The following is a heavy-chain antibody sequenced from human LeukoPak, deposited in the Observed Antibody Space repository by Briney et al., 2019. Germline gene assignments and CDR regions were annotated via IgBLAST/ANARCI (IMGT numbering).Heavy chain of an antibody. J-gene: IGHJ6*02. CDR3: ARVGGNYYYGMDV. D-gene: IGHD3-16*01. Sequence: GGSLRLSCAASGFTVSSNYMGWVRQAPGKGLEWVSVIYSGGSTYYADSVKGRFTISRDNSKNTLYLQMNSLRAEDTAVYYCARVGGNYYYGMDVWGQGTTVTVSS. CDR1: GFTVSSNY. CDR2: IYSGGST. V-gene: IGHV3-66*01.